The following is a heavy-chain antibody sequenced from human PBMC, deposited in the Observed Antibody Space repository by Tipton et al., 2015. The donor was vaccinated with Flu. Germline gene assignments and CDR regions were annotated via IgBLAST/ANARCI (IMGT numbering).Heavy chain of an antibody. D-gene: IGHD3-22*01. V-gene: IGHV3-7*01. CDR3: AREDGNYYDTSGYSDY. Sequence: SLRLSCAASGFTFNNYWMHWVRQVPGKGLEWVANINQDGSEKYYVDSVKGRFTISRDNAKNSLYLQMNSLRAEDTAVYYCAREDGNYYDTSGYSDYWGQGTLVTVSS. CDR2: INQDGSEK. CDR1: GFTFNNYW. J-gene: IGHJ4*02.